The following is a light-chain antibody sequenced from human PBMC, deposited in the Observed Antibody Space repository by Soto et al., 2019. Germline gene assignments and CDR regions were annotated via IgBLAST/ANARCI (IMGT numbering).Light chain of an antibody. V-gene: IGKV4-1*01. CDR3: QQYYSPPLT. CDR2: WAS. CDR1: QSVLYSSNNKNY. Sequence: DIVMTQSPDSLAVSLGERATINCKSSQSVLYSSNNKNYLAWYQQKPGQPHKLLIYWASTRESGVPDRFSGSGSGTDFTLTISSLQAEDVAVYYCQQYYSPPLTCGGGTNVEIK. J-gene: IGKJ4*01.